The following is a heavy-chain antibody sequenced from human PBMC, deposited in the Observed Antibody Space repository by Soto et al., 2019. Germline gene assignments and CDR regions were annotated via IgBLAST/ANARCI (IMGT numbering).Heavy chain of an antibody. CDR2: IIPILGIA. CDR3: ARDKGAYSGSYLDV. CDR1: GGTFSSYS. D-gene: IGHD1-26*01. J-gene: IGHJ6*02. V-gene: IGHV1-69*04. Sequence: GASVKVSCKASGGTFSSYSISWVRQAPGLGLEWMGRIIPILGIANYAQKIQGRVTITADKSTSTAYMEVRSLRSEDTAVYYCARDKGAYSGSYLDVWGQGTTVTVSS.